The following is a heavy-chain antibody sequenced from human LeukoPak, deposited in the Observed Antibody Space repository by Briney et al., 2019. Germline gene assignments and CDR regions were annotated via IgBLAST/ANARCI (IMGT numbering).Heavy chain of an antibody. CDR1: GFTFSSYS. D-gene: IGHD2-15*01. CDR3: ARDLSLGYCSGGSCYSAGSGWYYFDY. CDR2: ISSSSSTI. J-gene: IGHJ4*02. V-gene: IGHV3-48*02. Sequence: GGSLRLSCAASGFTFSSYSMNWVRQAPGEGLVWVSYISSSSSTIYYAHSVKGRFTISRDNAKNSLYLQMNSLRDEDTAVYYCARDLSLGYCSGGSCYSAGSGWYYFDYWGQGTLVTVSS.